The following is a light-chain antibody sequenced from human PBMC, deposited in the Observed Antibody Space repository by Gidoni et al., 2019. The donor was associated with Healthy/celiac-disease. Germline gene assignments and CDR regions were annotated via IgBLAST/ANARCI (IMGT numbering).Light chain of an antibody. J-gene: IGLJ3*02. CDR1: RSDVGGSNY. Sequence: HSALAQPASVCASPGQSITLSCTRTRSDVGGSNYVSWYQQHPGKAPKLMIYEVSNRPSGVSNRVSGSKSGNTASLTISGLQAEDEADYYCSSYTSSSTWVFGGGTKLTVL. CDR3: SSYTSSSTWV. V-gene: IGLV2-14*01. CDR2: EVS.